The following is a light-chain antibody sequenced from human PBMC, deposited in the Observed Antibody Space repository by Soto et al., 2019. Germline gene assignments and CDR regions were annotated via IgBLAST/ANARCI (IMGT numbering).Light chain of an antibody. J-gene: IGKJ3*01. CDR2: AAS. CDR1: QSISSNY. V-gene: IGKV3-20*01. CDR3: QNYGSAFT. Sequence: EIVLTQSPGTLSLSPGERATLSCRASQSISSNYLAWYQHKPGQGPRLLIYAASSRATGIPDRFRGSGSGTDFTLTISRLEPEDFALYYCQNYGSAFTFGPGTKVDIK.